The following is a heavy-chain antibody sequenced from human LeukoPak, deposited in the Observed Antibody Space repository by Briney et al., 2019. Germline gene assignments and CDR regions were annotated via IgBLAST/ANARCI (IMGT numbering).Heavy chain of an antibody. CDR1: GFTFDDYA. J-gene: IGHJ3*02. Sequence: PGGSLRLSCAASGFTFDDYAMHWVRHAPGKGLEWVSGISWNSGSIGYADSVKGRFTISRDNAKNSLYLQMNSLRAEDMALYYCAEDRSYGGNSGGDDAFDIWGQGTMVTVSS. CDR2: ISWNSGSI. D-gene: IGHD4-23*01. CDR3: AEDRSYGGNSGGDDAFDI. V-gene: IGHV3-9*03.